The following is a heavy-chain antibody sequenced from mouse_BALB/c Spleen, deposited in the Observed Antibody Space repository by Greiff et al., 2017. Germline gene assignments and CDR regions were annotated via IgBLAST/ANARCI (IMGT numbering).Heavy chain of an antibody. CDR3: AKIITTVVGDY. Sequence: VQLKESGGGLVKLGGSLKLSCAASGFTFSSYYMSWVRQSPEKRLEWVAEISSGGSYTYYPDTVTGRFTISRDNAKNTLYLEMSSLRSEDTAMYYCAKIITTVVGDYWGQGTSVTVSS. CDR1: GFTFSSYY. CDR2: ISSGGSYT. V-gene: IGHV5-9-4*01. J-gene: IGHJ4*01. D-gene: IGHD1-1*01.